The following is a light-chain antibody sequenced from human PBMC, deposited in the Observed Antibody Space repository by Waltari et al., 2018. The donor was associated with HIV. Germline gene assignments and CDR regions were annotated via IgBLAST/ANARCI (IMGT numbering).Light chain of an antibody. CDR3: HQYGSQPPCT. V-gene: IGKV3-20*01. Sequence: EIVLTQSPGPLSLSPGERATLPCRTSQSRSSSYLAWYQQKTGQAPRLLIYGASSSATGITDMFSGSGCGTDFTLHISRLEPGDFALYYCHQYGSQPPCTFGQGTKVEIK. J-gene: IGKJ1*01. CDR2: GAS. CDR1: QSRSSSY.